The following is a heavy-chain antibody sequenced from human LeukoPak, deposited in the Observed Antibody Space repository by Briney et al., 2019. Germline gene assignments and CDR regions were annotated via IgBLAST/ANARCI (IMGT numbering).Heavy chain of an antibody. V-gene: IGHV3-21*01. CDR1: GFTFSRSS. J-gene: IGHJ4*02. Sequence: PGGSLRLSCVASGFTFSRSSMDWVRRSPGKGLEWVSSISGTSGYIYYADSVKGRFTISRDNAKNSLFLQLNSLRVEDTAVYYCARDLYRRQHLGLIDSWGQGTLVTVSS. D-gene: IGHD6-13*01. CDR3: ARDLYRRQHLGLIDS. CDR2: ISGTSGYI.